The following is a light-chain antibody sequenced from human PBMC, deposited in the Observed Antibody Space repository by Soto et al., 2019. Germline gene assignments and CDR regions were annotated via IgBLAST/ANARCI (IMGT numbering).Light chain of an antibody. CDR3: GSWDSSLSADV. Sequence: QSVLTQPPSVSAAPGQKVTISCSASSSNIGGNSVSWYQQLPGTAPTLLIYDDNKRPSGIPDRFSGSKSGTSATLGINGFQTGDEADYYCGSWDSSLSADVFGTGTKVTVL. J-gene: IGLJ1*01. CDR2: DDN. CDR1: SSNIGGNS. V-gene: IGLV1-51*01.